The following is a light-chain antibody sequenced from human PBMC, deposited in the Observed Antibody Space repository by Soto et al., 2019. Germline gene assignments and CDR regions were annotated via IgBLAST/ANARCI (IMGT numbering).Light chain of an antibody. CDR2: GAS. J-gene: IGKJ5*01. CDR1: QSVSSSY. Sequence: EIVLTQSPGTLTLSPGERATLSCRASQSVSSSYLAWYQQKPGQAPRLLIYGASSRATGIPDRFSGSGSGTDFTLTISRLEPEDFAVYYCQQYDTFAQGTRLEI. V-gene: IGKV3-20*01. CDR3: QQYDT.